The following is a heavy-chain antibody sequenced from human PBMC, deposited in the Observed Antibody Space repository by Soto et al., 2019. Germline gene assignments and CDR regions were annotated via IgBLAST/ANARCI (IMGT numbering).Heavy chain of an antibody. J-gene: IGHJ5*02. CDR3: ARSVFP. Sequence: SQTLSHDRTVCEDSISRCSSYHKKIRQHPGKGLEWIGYIYYSGSTYYNPSLKSRVTISVDTSKNQFSLKLSSVTAADTAVYYCARSVFPWGQGTLVTVSS. CDR1: EDSISRCSSY. V-gene: IGHV4-31*03. CDR2: IYYSGST.